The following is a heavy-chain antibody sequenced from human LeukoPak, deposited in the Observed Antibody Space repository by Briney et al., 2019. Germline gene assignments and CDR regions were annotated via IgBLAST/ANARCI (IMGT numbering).Heavy chain of an antibody. D-gene: IGHD4-17*01. Sequence: PSQTLSLTCTVSGGSISSGGYYWSWIRQPAGKGLEWFGRIYTSGSTNYNPSLKSRVTISVDTSKNQFSLKLSPVTAADTAVYYCAREGYGDHSDAFDIWGQGTMVTVSS. V-gene: IGHV4-61*02. CDR2: IYTSGST. J-gene: IGHJ3*02. CDR3: AREGYGDHSDAFDI. CDR1: GGSISSGGYY.